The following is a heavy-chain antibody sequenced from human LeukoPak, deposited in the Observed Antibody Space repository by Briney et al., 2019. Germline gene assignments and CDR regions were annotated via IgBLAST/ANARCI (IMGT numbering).Heavy chain of an antibody. D-gene: IGHD6-13*01. CDR1: GDSVSSNSAA. J-gene: IGHJ4*02. CDR2: TYYRSKWYR. Sequence: SQTLALTCVISGDSVSSNSAAGDWIRRSPARGLELLGRTYYRSKWYRDYAVSVKSRITINPHTSKHQFSLQLNSVTPEDTAVYYCTRTSGYSTSWYKDWGQGTPVTVSA. V-gene: IGHV6-1*01. CDR3: TRTSGYSTSWYKD.